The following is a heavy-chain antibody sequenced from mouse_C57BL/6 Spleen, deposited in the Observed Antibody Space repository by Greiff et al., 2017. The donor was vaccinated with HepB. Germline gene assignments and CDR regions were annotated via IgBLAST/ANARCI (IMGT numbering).Heavy chain of an antibody. CDR1: GYTFTDYY. D-gene: IGHD1-1*01. V-gene: IGHV1-76*01. J-gene: IGHJ4*01. Sequence: VQLQQSGAELVRPGASVKLSCKASGYTFTDYYINWVKQRPGQGLEWIARIYPGSGNTYYNEKFKGKATLTAEKSSSTAYMQLSSLTSEDSAVYFCARGYYGSSYLYAMDYWGQGTSVTVSS. CDR3: ARGYYGSSYLYAMDY. CDR2: IYPGSGNT.